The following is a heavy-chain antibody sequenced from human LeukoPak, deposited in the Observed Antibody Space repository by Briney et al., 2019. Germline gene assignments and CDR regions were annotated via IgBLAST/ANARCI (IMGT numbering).Heavy chain of an antibody. V-gene: IGHV4-34*01. Sequence: PSETLSLTCAVYGGSFSGYYWSWIRQPPGKGLEWIGEINHSGSTNYNPSLKCRVTISVDTSKNQFSLKLSSVTAADTAVYYCAGSYHYYMDVWGKGTTVTVSS. CDR1: GGSFSGYY. CDR2: INHSGST. J-gene: IGHJ6*03. CDR3: AGSYHYYMDV.